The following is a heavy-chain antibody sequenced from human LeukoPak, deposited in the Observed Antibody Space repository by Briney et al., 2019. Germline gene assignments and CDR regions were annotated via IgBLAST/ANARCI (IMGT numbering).Heavy chain of an antibody. Sequence: SVKVSCKASGGTFSSYAISWVRQAPGQGLEWMGGIIPIFGTANYAQKFQGRVTITADKSTSTAYMELSSLRSEDTAVYYCARFVVVPAATLAYFDYWGQGTLVTVSS. V-gene: IGHV1-69*06. CDR1: GGTFSSYA. D-gene: IGHD2-2*01. CDR3: ARFVVVPAATLAYFDY. CDR2: IIPIFGTA. J-gene: IGHJ4*02.